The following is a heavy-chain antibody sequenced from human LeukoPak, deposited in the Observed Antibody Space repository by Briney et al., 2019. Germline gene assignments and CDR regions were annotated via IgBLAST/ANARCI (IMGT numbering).Heavy chain of an antibody. J-gene: IGHJ3*02. CDR2: ISGSGGST. Sequence: GGSLRLSCAASGFTFSSYAMGWVRQAPGKGLEWVSAISGSGGSTYYADSVKGRFTISRDNSKNTLYLQMNSLRAEDTAVYYCAKVWAARLDFGAFDIWGQGTMVTVSS. D-gene: IGHD6-6*01. V-gene: IGHV3-23*01. CDR3: AKVWAARLDFGAFDI. CDR1: GFTFSSYA.